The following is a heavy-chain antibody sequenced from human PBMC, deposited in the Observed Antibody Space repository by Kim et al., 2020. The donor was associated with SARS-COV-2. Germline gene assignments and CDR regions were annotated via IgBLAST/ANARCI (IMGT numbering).Heavy chain of an antibody. J-gene: IGHJ4*02. Sequence: KGRFTNSRANAKTSLYLQMNSLRAEDTAVYYCAREGGYCSSTSCYFYFDYWGQGTLVTVSS. CDR3: AREGGYCSSTSCYFYFDY. V-gene: IGHV3-7*04. D-gene: IGHD2-2*01.